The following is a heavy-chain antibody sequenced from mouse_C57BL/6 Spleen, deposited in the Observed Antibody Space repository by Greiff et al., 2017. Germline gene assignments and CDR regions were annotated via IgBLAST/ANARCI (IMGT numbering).Heavy chain of an antibody. J-gene: IGHJ2*01. V-gene: IGHV1-55*01. Sequence: VQLQQPGAELVKPGASVKMSCKASGYTFTSYWITWVKQRPGQGLEWIGDIYPGSGSTNYNEKFKSKATLTVDTSSSTAYMQLSSLTSEDSAVYYCARERYYGSSLYFDYWGQGTTLTVSS. D-gene: IGHD1-1*01. CDR2: IYPGSGST. CDR1: GYTFTSYW. CDR3: ARERYYGSSLYFDY.